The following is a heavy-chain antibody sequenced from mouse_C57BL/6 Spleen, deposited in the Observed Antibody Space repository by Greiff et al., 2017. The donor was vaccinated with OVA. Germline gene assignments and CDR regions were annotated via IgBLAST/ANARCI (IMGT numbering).Heavy chain of an antibody. J-gene: IGHJ2*01. V-gene: IGHV1-26*01. CDR1: GYTFTDYY. Sequence: EVQLQQSGPELVKPGASVKISCKASGYTFTDYYMNWVKQSHGKSLEWIGDINPNNGGTSYNQKFKGKATLTVDKSSSTAYMELRSLTSEDSAVYYCARPLYYYGSSLCYWGQGTTLTVSS. CDR3: ARPLYYYGSSLCY. CDR2: INPNNGGT. D-gene: IGHD1-1*01.